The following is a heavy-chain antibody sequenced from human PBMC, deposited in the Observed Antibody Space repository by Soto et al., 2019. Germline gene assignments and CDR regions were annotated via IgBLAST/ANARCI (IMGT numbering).Heavy chain of an antibody. CDR2: IIPIIGTA. CDR1: RGTFSSYA. D-gene: IGHD3-3*01. V-gene: IGHV1-69*13. CDR3: AIYSHLTIFGVVTTGGGMDV. J-gene: IGHJ6*02. Sequence: SVKVTCKASRGTFSSYAISWVRQPPGQGLEWMGEIIPIIGTANYAQKFQGRVTIAADESTSTAYKELSSLRSEDTAVYYCAIYSHLTIFGVVTTGGGMDVWGQGTTVTVSS.